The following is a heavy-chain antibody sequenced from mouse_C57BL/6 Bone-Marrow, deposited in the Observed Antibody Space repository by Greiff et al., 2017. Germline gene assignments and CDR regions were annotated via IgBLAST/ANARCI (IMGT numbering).Heavy chain of an antibody. J-gene: IGHJ2*01. CDR1: EYEFPSHD. D-gene: IGHD3-2*02. V-gene: IGHV5-2*01. CDR2: INSDGGST. CDR3: ARQGRSSSGYD. Sequence: EVHLVQSGAGLAQPGASLKLSCESNEYEFPSHDMSWVRKTPEKRLELVAAINSDGGSTYYPDTMERRFIITRDNTKKTLYRQMRSLRSEDTAVYYCARQGRSSSGYDWGQGTTLTVSS.